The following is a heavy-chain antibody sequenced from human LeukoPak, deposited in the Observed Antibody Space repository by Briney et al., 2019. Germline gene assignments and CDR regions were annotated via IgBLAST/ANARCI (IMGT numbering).Heavy chain of an antibody. J-gene: IGHJ4*02. CDR2: ISGSGGST. D-gene: IGHD2-15*01. V-gene: IGHV3-23*01. CDR1: GFTFSSYA. CDR3: AKDLGYCSGGSCPPSHY. Sequence: TGGSLRLSCAASGFTFSSYAMNWVRQAPGKGLEWVSAISGSGGSTYYADSVKGRFTISRDNSKNTLYLQMNSLRAEDTAVYYCAKDLGYCSGGSCPPSHYWGQGTLVTVSS.